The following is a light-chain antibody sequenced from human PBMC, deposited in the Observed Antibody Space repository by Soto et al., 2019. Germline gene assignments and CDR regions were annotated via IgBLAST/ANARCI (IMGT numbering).Light chain of an antibody. Sequence: SALTQPASVSGSPGQSITISCTGTSSDVGSYNLVSWYQQHPGKAPKLMIYEGTKRPSGVSNRFSGSKSGHTASLTIAGLQAEDEADYYCRSFATGGTSGYVFGGGTKVTVL. CDR3: RSFATGGTSGYV. CDR1: SSDVGSYNL. J-gene: IGLJ1*01. V-gene: IGLV2-23*01. CDR2: EGT.